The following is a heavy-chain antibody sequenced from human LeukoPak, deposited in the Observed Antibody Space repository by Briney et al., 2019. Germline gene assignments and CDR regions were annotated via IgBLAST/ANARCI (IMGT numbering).Heavy chain of an antibody. D-gene: IGHD6-13*01. J-gene: IGHJ4*02. CDR3: ARIAPQFGDY. CDR2: INESGGST. V-gene: IGHV3-23*01. Sequence: GTLRLSCAASGFTFTNYGMNWVRQAPGKGLEWVSAINESGGSTYYADSVKGRFTISRDNSKNTLFLQMNSLRAEDTAVYYCARIAPQFGDYWGQGTLVTVSS. CDR1: GFTFTNYG.